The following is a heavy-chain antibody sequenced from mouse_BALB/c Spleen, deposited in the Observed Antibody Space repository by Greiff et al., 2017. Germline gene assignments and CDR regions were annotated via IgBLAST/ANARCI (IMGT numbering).Heavy chain of an antibody. D-gene: IGHD1-1*01. V-gene: IGHV14-4*02. CDR3: NAFYYGSSSFAY. Sequence: EVQLQQSGAELVRSGASVKLSCTASGFNIKDYYMHWVKQRPEQGLEWIGWIDPENGDTEYAPKFQGKATMTADTSSNTAYLQFSSLTSEDTAVYYCNAFYYGSSSFAYWGQGTLVTVSA. CDR1: GFNIKDYY. CDR2: IDPENGDT. J-gene: IGHJ3*01.